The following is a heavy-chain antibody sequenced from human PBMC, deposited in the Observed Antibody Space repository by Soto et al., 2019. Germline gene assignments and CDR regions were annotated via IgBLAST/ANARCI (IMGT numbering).Heavy chain of an antibody. CDR1: GYSISRGYY. J-gene: IGHJ4*02. Sequence: PSETLSLTCAVSGYSISRGYYWGWIRQPPGKGLEWIGSIYHSGSTYYNPSLKSRVTISVDTSKNQFSLKLSSVTAADTAVYYCARDLRYYDSSGYPYYFDYWGQGTLVTVSS. V-gene: IGHV4-38-2*02. D-gene: IGHD3-22*01. CDR3: ARDLRYYDSSGYPYYFDY. CDR2: IYHSGST.